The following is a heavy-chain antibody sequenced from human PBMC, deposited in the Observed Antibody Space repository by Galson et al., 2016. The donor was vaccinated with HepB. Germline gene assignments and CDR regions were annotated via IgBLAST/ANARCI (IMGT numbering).Heavy chain of an antibody. Sequence: SVKVSCKASGYTFTDYDINWVRQATGQGLEWMGWINPNSGHTDCAQKFQGRVTMTRNTAISTVYMELSSLRSEDTAVYFCAREGPRWGSRDCWGQGTTVTVSS. V-gene: IGHV1-8*01. CDR2: INPNSGHT. J-gene: IGHJ6*02. CDR3: AREGPRWGSRDC. D-gene: IGHD6-13*01. CDR1: GYTFTDYD.